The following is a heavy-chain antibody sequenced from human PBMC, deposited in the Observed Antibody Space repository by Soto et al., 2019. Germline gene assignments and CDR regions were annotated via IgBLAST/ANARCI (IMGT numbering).Heavy chain of an antibody. D-gene: IGHD2-15*01. Sequence: PSETIPLPSSVSGACVDGASYYWILIRKPPGKGLESIGEISHGGSSNNKPSLKRRATIPVDPSNNQFSLTLTPVTAADTAVKNCAGRWNFFYGMDVWGQGTPVTVSS. CDR2: ISHGGSS. V-gene: IGHV4-34*04. CDR3: AGRWNFFYGMDV. CDR1: GACVDGASYY. J-gene: IGHJ6*02.